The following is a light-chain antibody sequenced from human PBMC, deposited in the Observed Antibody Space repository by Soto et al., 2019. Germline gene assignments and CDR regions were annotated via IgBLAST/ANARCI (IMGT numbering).Light chain of an antibody. CDR2: ENN. V-gene: IGLV1-51*02. CDR3: GTWDSSLSAGGYV. J-gene: IGLJ1*01. CDR1: SSNIGNNY. Sequence: QSVLTQPPSVSAAPGQKVTISCSGSSSNIGNNYVSWYQQLPGTAPKLLIYENNKRPSGIPDRFSGSKSGTPATLGITGLQTGDEADYYCGTWDSSLSAGGYVFGTGNKVTVL.